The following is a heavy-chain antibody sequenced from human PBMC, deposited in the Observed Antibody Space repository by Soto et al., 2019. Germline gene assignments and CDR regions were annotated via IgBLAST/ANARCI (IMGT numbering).Heavy chain of an antibody. Sequence: PRESLKISCKGSGYNFTTFWIGWVRQMPGKGLEWMGIIYPGDSETKYSPDFEGQVTISADRSTNTAYLQWRSLRASDTAMYYCARLGFPGAIYFDSWGLGTLVTVSS. CDR2: IYPGDSET. J-gene: IGHJ4*02. V-gene: IGHV5-51*01. CDR1: GYNFTTFW. CDR3: ARLGFPGAIYFDS.